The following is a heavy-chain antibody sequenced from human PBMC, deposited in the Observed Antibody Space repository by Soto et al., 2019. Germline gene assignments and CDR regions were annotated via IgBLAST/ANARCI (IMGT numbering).Heavy chain of an antibody. CDR3: ARDLYYFDY. V-gene: IGHV3-30-3*01. J-gene: IGHJ4*02. Sequence: HPGGSLRLSCAASGFTFSSYAMHWVRQAPGKGLEWVAVISYDGSNKYYADSVKGRFTISRDNSKNTLYLQMNSLRAEDTAVYYCARDLYYFDYWGQGTLVTVSS. CDR2: ISYDGSNK. CDR1: GFTFSSYA.